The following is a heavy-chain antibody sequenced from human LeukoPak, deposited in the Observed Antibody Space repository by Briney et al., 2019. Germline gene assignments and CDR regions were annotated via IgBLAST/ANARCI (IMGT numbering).Heavy chain of an antibody. Sequence: SVKVSCKASGGTFSSYAISWVRQTPGQGPEWMGGIIPIFGTANYAQKFQGRVTITADESTSTAYMELSSLRSEDTAVYYCARAPYGAAAGTLYYWGQGTLVTVSS. D-gene: IGHD6-13*01. CDR3: ARAPYGAAAGTLYY. CDR2: IIPIFGTA. V-gene: IGHV1-69*01. CDR1: GGTFSSYA. J-gene: IGHJ4*02.